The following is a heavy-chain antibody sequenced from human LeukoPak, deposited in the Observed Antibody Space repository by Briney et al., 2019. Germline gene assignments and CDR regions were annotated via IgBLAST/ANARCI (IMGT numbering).Heavy chain of an antibody. Sequence: GASLRLSCAASGFTFSSYAMSWVRQAPGKGLEWVSTISNTGGSTFYADSVKGRFTVSRDNSKNTLYLQMNSLRAEDTAVYYCATRYGSGTYYMGYWGQGTLVTVSS. CDR1: GFTFSSYA. CDR2: ISNTGGST. J-gene: IGHJ4*02. V-gene: IGHV3-23*01. D-gene: IGHD3-10*01. CDR3: ATRYGSGTYYMGY.